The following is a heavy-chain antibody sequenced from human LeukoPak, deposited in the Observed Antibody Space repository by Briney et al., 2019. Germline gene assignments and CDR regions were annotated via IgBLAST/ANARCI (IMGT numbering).Heavy chain of an antibody. V-gene: IGHV3-23*01. Sequence: GGSLRLSCAASGFTFSSYAMSWVRQAPGKGLEWVSAIIGSGSSTYYADSVKGRFTISRDNSKNTLFLQMNSLRAEGTAVYYCAKDRAQQLVLDFWGQGTLVTVSS. CDR3: AKDRAQQLVLDF. J-gene: IGHJ4*02. D-gene: IGHD6-13*01. CDR1: GFTFSSYA. CDR2: IIGSGSST.